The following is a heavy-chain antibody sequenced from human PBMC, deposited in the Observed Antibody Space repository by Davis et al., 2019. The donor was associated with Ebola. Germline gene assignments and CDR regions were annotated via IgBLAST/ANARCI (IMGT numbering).Heavy chain of an antibody. Sequence: SETLSLTCAVYGGSFSGYYWSWIRQPPGKGLEWIGEINHSGSTNYNPSLKSRVTISVDTSKNQFSLKLSSVTAADTAVYYCARVGSLHTAEFDPWGQGTLVTVSS. J-gene: IGHJ5*02. V-gene: IGHV4-34*01. CDR3: ARVGSLHTAEFDP. CDR1: GGSFSGYY. CDR2: INHSGST. D-gene: IGHD3-10*01.